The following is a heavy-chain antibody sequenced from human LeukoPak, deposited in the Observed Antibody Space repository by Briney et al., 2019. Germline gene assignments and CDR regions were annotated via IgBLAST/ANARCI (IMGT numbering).Heavy chain of an antibody. CDR2: MNPNSGNT. CDR3: ARATNVDY. V-gene: IGHV1-8*01. J-gene: IGHJ4*02. Sequence: ASVSVSSTASGYTFTSYDINWVRHAPGQGLEWMGWMNPNSGNTGYAQKFQGRVTMTRNTSISTAYMELSSLRSEDTGVYYCARATNVDYWGQGALGTVSS. CDR1: GYTFTSYD. D-gene: IGHD2-2*01.